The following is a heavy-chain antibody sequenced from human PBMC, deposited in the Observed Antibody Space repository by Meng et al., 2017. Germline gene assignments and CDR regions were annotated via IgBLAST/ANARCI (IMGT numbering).Heavy chain of an antibody. J-gene: IGHJ5*02. CDR2: IYYSGST. D-gene: IGHD6-19*01. Sequence: PEEWGTVWGKPSVTLVFPCTVSGGRIISSSYYWGWFCRPPGKGLEWIGSIYYSGSTYYNPSLKSRVTISVDTSKNQFSLKLSSVTAADTAVYYCASLRIAVAGINWFDPWGQGTLVTVSS. CDR3: ASLRIAVAGINWFDP. CDR1: GGRIISSSYY. V-gene: IGHV4-39*07.